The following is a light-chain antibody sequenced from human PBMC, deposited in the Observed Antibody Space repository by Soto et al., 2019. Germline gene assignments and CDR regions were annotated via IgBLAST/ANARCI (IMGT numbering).Light chain of an antibody. V-gene: IGKV3-15*01. CDR2: DAF. J-gene: IGKJ3*01. Sequence: EIVMTQSPATLSVSPGETATLSCRASQSVNSNLAWYQKRPGQPPRLLIYDAFTRATGTPARFSGSGSGTEFTLTIDSLLSEDFAVYYCLQYNTWPPFTFGPGTKVDIK. CDR3: LQYNTWPPFT. CDR1: QSVNSN.